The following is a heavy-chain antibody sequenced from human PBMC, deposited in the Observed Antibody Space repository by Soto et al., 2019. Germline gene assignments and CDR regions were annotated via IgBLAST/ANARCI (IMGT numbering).Heavy chain of an antibody. D-gene: IGHD2-15*01. CDR2: IWYDGSNK. V-gene: IGHV3-33*03. CDR3: ARWGCSGSNCNLNQRSFDL. CDR1: GFIFNKYG. J-gene: IGHJ4*02. Sequence: QVQLVESGGGVVQPGRSLRLSCAASGFIFNKYGMHWVRQAPGKGLEWVAVIWYDGSNKYYADSVKGRFTFSRDYSKNTMSLQMNSLRVEDTAVYYCARWGCSGSNCNLNQRSFDLWGQGTLVTVSS.